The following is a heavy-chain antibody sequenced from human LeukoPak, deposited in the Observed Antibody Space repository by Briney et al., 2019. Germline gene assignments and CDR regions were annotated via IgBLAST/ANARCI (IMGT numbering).Heavy chain of an antibody. V-gene: IGHV3-53*01. CDR1: GLNFSNFG. CDR3: ARRAGSYSHSYDY. CDR2: IYSGGST. J-gene: IGHJ4*02. D-gene: IGHD2-15*01. Sequence: GGSLRLSCVASGLNFSNFGMSWIRQAPGRGLEWVSFIYSGGSTYYADSVRGRFIISKDNSKNTLYLQMNSLRAEDTAVYYCARRAGSYSHSYDYWGQGTLVTVSS.